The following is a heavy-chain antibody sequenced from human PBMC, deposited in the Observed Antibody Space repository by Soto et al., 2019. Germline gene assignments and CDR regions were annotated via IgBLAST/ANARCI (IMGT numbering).Heavy chain of an antibody. CDR2: TYSGGSA. Sequence: QVQLQESGPGLVKPSDTLSLTCAVSGYSVSSSNWWVWIRQPPGKGLEWIGYTYSGGSAYYNPSLKSRVTRSLDTSKNRLSLRLSSVTVVDTAVYYCSRTKGLVLRAIDLWGRGTLVTVSS. J-gene: IGHJ2*01. CDR1: GYSVSSSNW. CDR3: SRTKGLVLRAIDL. D-gene: IGHD2-8*02. V-gene: IGHV4-28*01.